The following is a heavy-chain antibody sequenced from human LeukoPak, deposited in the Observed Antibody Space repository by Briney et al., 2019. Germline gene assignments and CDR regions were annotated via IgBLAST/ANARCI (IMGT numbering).Heavy chain of an antibody. CDR3: ARGGWRRDGYKADC. D-gene: IGHD5-24*01. V-gene: IGHV1-2*02. CDR1: GYTFTSYG. Sequence: ASVKVSCKASGYTFTSYGISWVRQAPGQGLEWMGWINPNSGGTNYAQKFQGRVTMTRDTSISTAYMELSRLRSDDTAVYYCARGGWRRDGYKADCWGQGTLVTVSS. J-gene: IGHJ4*02. CDR2: INPNSGGT.